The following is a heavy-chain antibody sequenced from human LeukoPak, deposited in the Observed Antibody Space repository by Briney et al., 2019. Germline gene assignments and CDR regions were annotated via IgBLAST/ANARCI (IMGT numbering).Heavy chain of an antibody. Sequence: SETLSLTCAVYGGSFSGYYWSWIRQPPGKGLGWIGEINHSGSTNYNPSLKSRVTISVDTSKNQFSLKLSSVTAADTAVYYCARGLGRTVTTPNYFDYWGQGTLVTVSS. CDR3: ARGLGRTVTTPNYFDY. CDR2: INHSGST. CDR1: GGSFSGYY. J-gene: IGHJ4*02. D-gene: IGHD4-17*01. V-gene: IGHV4-34*01.